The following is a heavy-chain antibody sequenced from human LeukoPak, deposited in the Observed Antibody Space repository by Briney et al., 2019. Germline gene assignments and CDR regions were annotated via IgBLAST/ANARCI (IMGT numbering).Heavy chain of an antibody. Sequence: PGRSLRLSCAASGFTFSNYGMHWVRQAPGKGLEWVAVISYDGSNKYYADSVKGRFTISRDNSKNTVYLQMNSLRAEDTAVYYCATQNGGCSGGSCYSRVNYYYYGMDVWGKGTTVTVSS. V-gene: IGHV3-30*03. CDR1: GFTFSNYG. J-gene: IGHJ6*04. D-gene: IGHD2-15*01. CDR2: ISYDGSNK. CDR3: ATQNGGCSGGSCYSRVNYYYYGMDV.